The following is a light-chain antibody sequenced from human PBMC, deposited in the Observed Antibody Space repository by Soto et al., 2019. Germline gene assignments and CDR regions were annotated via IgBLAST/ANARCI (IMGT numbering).Light chain of an antibody. V-gene: IGKV3-20*01. J-gene: IGKJ1*01. CDR3: QQYGSSPRT. Sequence: EIVLTQSPGTLSLSPGERATLSCRASQSVSSSYLARHQQKPGQAPRLLIYGASSRATGIPDRFSGSGSGTDFTLTISRLEPEDFAVYYCQQYGSSPRTFGQGTKVEIK. CDR2: GAS. CDR1: QSVSSSY.